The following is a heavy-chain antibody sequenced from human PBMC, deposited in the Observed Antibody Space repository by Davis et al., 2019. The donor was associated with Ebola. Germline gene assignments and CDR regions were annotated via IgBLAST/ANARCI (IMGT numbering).Heavy chain of an antibody. J-gene: IGHJ3*02. D-gene: IGHD1-26*01. CDR2: IYHSESS. CDR3: ARQRGLGLPFGAFDI. Sequence: SETLSLTCTVSGGSISSSYWSWIRQPPGKGLEWIGYIYHSESSNYNPSLKSRVTISADRSISTAYLHWSSLKASDTAMYYCARQRGLGLPFGAFDIWGQGTMVTVSS. CDR1: GGSISSSY. V-gene: IGHV4-59*08.